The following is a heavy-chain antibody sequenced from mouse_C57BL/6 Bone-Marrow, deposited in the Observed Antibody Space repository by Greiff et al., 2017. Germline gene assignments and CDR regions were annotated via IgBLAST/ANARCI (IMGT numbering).Heavy chain of an antibody. CDR3: AKEGTYSNYGAWFAY. CDR2: INPNNGGT. J-gene: IGHJ3*01. CDR1: GYTFTDYY. Sequence: VQLQQSGPELVKPGASVKISCTASGYTFTDYYMNWVKQSPGKSLEWIGGINPNNGGTSYTPKFKGKATLTVDKSSSTAYMELRSLTSEDSAVYYCAKEGTYSNYGAWFAYWGQGTLVTVSA. V-gene: IGHV1-26*01. D-gene: IGHD2-5*01.